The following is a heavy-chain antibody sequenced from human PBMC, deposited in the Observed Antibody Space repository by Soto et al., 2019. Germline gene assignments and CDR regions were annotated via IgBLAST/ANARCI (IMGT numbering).Heavy chain of an antibody. V-gene: IGHV4-39*01. Sequence: QLQLQESGPGLVKPSETLSLTCTVSGGSISSSSYYWGWIRQPPGKGLEWIGSIYYSGSTYYNPSLEIRVTMSVGSSKDLCSMKLISVTAADTAVYYCARHGDYQHALLDYWGQGTLVTVSS. CDR1: GGSISSSSYY. CDR3: ARHGDYQHALLDY. CDR2: IYYSGST. D-gene: IGHD4-17*01. J-gene: IGHJ4*02.